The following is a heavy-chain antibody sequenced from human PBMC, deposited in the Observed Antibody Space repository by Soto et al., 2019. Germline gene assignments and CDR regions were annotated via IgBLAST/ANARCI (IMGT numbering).Heavy chain of an antibody. CDR3: AGGDYSGAGTFYLTDH. Sequence: VQLVESGGGLVQPGGSLRLSCTASGLTFNNYWMHWVRQAPGKGPVWVSRINGDGRTTTYADSVRGRITISRDNAKYTVYLQMNSLRAEDTAVYYCAGGDYSGAGTFYLTDHWGQGTLVTVSS. CDR1: GLTFNNYW. J-gene: IGHJ4*02. V-gene: IGHV3-74*01. CDR2: INGDGRTT. D-gene: IGHD3-10*01.